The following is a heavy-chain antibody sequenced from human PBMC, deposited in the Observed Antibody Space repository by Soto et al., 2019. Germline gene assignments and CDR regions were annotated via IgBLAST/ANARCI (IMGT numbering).Heavy chain of an antibody. V-gene: IGHV4-4*02. D-gene: IGHD2-15*01. J-gene: IGHJ4*02. CDR1: GGSISSTNW. CDR2: IYHSGST. CDR3: GGVPAGAKFDY. Sequence: QVQLQESGPGLVKPSGTLSLTCAVYGGSISSTNWWSWGRHPPGKGLDWVGEIYHSGSTNYNPSLMGCVTKSVDQSYNQLSLNLSSVTAADTAVCYCGGVPAGAKFDYWGQGTLVTVSS.